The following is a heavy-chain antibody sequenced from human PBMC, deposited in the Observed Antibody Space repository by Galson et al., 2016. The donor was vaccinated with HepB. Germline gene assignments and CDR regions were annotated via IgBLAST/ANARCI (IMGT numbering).Heavy chain of an antibody. D-gene: IGHD2-15*01. Sequence: SLRLSCAASGFTLSDYGMSWVRQAPMKGLEWVSSISSGGGHTFYADSVKGRFTISRDNANNSLSLQMNSLKPEDTAIYYCARDRRCSGGRCYSHWFDPWGQGTLVTVSS. J-gene: IGHJ5*02. CDR2: ISSGGGHT. V-gene: IGHV3-21*01. CDR3: ARDRRCSGGRCYSHWFDP. CDR1: GFTLSDYG.